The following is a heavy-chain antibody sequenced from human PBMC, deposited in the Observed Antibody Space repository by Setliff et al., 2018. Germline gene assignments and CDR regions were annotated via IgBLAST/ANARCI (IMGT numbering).Heavy chain of an antibody. Sequence: GGSLRLSCAASGFTFSSYSMNWVRQAPGKGLEWVSYISSSSSTIYYADSVKGRFTISRDNAKNSLYLQMNSLRAEDTAVYYCARVDYYYDSSGYRRNDYYFDYWGQGTLVTVS. CDR2: ISSSSSTI. J-gene: IGHJ4*02. CDR3: ARVDYYYDSSGYRRNDYYFDY. CDR1: GFTFSSYS. D-gene: IGHD3-22*01. V-gene: IGHV3-48*01.